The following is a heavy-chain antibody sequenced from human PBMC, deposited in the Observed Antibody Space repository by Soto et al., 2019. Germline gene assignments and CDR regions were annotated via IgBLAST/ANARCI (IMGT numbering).Heavy chain of an antibody. Sequence: GGSLRLSCAASGFTFSSYWMSWVRQAPGKGLEWVANIKQDGSEKYYVDSVKGRFTISRDNAKNSLYLQMNSLRAEDTAVYYCARILGYCTNGVCYPSYFDYWGQGTLVTVSS. CDR3: ARILGYCTNGVCYPSYFDY. CDR2: IKQDGSEK. V-gene: IGHV3-7*03. J-gene: IGHJ4*02. D-gene: IGHD2-8*01. CDR1: GFTFSSYW.